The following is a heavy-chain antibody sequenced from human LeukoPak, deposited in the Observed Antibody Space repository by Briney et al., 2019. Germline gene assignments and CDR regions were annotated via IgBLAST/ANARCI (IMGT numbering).Heavy chain of an antibody. D-gene: IGHD3-10*01. Sequence: SETLSLTCTVSGGSISSSSYYWGWIRQPPGKGLEWIGSIYYSGSTYYNPSLKSRVTISVDTSKNQFSLKLSSVTAADTAVYYCARGYGSGSYYTFGYWGQGTLVTVSS. CDR3: ARGYGSGSYYTFGY. J-gene: IGHJ4*02. CDR2: IYYSGST. CDR1: GGSISSSSYY. V-gene: IGHV4-39*01.